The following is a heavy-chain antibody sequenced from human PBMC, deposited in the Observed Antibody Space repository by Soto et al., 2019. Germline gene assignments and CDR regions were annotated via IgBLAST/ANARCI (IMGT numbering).Heavy chain of an antibody. D-gene: IGHD3-3*01. J-gene: IGHJ4*02. CDR1: GLTFRSYW. V-gene: IGHV3-74*03. Sequence: GGSLRLSCAASGLTFRSYWMHWVRQAPGKGLVWVSRINTDGSVAMYVDSVKGRFTISRDNAKNTLYLHMNSLRAEDTAVYYCAKTQGDTIFGVASIDYWGQGTLVTVSS. CDR3: AKTQGDTIFGVASIDY. CDR2: INTDGSVA.